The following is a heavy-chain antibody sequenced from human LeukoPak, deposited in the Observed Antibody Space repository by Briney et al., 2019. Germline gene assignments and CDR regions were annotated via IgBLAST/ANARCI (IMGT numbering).Heavy chain of an antibody. CDR3: AKDSTWAMVTSDY. CDR2: ISGSGGST. D-gene: IGHD5-18*01. CDR1: GFTFSSYA. J-gene: IGHJ4*02. Sequence: QPGGSLRLSSAAPGFTFSSYAMSWVRQAPGEGLEWVSAISGSGGSTYYADSVKGRFTISRDNSKNTLYLQMNSLRAEDTAVYYCAKDSTWAMVTSDYWGQGTLVTVSS. V-gene: IGHV3-23*01.